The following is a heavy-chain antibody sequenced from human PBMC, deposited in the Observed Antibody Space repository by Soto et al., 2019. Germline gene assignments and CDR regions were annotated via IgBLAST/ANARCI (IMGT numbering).Heavy chain of an antibody. D-gene: IGHD2-2*01. CDR1: GGTFSSYA. Sequence: QVQLVQSGAEVKKPGSSVKVSCKASGGTFSSYAISWVRQAPGQGLEWMGGIIPIFGTANYAQKFQGRVTITADESXTTAHMELSSLRSEDTAVYYCARGHVPAAMVYYFDYWGQGTLVTVSS. V-gene: IGHV1-69*12. J-gene: IGHJ4*02. CDR3: ARGHVPAAMVYYFDY. CDR2: IIPIFGTA.